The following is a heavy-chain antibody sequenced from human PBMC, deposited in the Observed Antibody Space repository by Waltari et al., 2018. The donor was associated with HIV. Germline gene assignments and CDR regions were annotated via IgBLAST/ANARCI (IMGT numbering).Heavy chain of an antibody. CDR3: ASPSIRAGMDV. CDR1: GLTFRNLW. D-gene: IGHD2-2*02. CDR2: IKQDGSEK. V-gene: IGHV3-7*01. J-gene: IGHJ6*02. Sequence: EVQLVESGGGLVQPGGSLRLSCAASGLTFRNLWMSWVRHAPGKGLEWLANIKQDGSEKYYVDSVKGRFTISRDNAKNSLYLQMNSLRAEDTAVYYCASPSIRAGMDVWGQGTTVTVSS.